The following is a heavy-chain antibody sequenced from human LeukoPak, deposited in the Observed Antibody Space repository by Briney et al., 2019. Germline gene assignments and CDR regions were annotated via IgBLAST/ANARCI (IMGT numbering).Heavy chain of an antibody. Sequence: AGGSLRLSCVASGVTFRSYAMTWVRQAPGKGLEWVSAISGSGTGTYYADSVKGRFTISRDNSKNTLFVQMNSLRVEDTAVYYCILRGTLFDFWGQGTQAIVSS. J-gene: IGHJ4*02. CDR2: ISGSGTGT. V-gene: IGHV3-23*01. CDR1: GVTFRSYA. CDR3: ILRGTLFDF. D-gene: IGHD3-16*01.